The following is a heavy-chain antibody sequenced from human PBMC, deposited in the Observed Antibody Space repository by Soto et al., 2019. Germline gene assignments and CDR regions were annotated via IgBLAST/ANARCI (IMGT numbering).Heavy chain of an antibody. CDR1: GVSIGSHDW. D-gene: IGHD5-18*01. Sequence: QVQLQESGPGLVKPSGTLSLTCAVSGVSIGSHDWWTWVRQPPGKGLEWIGESNQSGNTNYNSSLESRVTISLDKSKNHFSLQLSSVTVADTAVYYCATRDTGRVYWGQGTLVTVSS. J-gene: IGHJ4*02. CDR2: SNQSGNT. CDR3: ATRDTGRVY. V-gene: IGHV4-4*02.